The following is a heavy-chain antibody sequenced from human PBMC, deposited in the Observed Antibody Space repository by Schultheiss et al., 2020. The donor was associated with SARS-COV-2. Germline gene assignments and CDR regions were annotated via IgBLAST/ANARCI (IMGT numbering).Heavy chain of an antibody. CDR2: INHSGST. CDR3: ATGSGGI. J-gene: IGHJ3*02. V-gene: IGHV4-59*12. Sequence: SQTLSLTCTVSGGSISSYYWSWIRQPPGKGLEWIGEINHSGSTNYNPSLKSRVTISVDTSKNQFSLKLSSVTAADTAVYYCATGSGGIWGQGTMVTVSS. CDR1: GGSISSYY. D-gene: IGHD3-10*01.